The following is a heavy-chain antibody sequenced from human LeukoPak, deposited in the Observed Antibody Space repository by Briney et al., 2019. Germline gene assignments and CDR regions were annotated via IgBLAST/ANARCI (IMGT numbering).Heavy chain of an antibody. D-gene: IGHD1-26*01. J-gene: IGHJ4*02. Sequence: GGSLRLSCAASGFTFSNAWMSWVRQGPGKGLEWVSGINWNGGSTGYADSVKGRFTISRDNAKNSLYLQMNSLRAEDTALYHCARHRGGSYLYYFDYWGQGTLVTVSS. CDR2: INWNGGST. CDR3: ARHRGGSYLYYFDY. V-gene: IGHV3-20*01. CDR1: GFTFSNAW.